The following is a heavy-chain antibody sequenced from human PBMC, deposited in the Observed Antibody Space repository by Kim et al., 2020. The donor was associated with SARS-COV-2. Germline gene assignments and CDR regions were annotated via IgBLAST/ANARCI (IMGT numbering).Heavy chain of an antibody. V-gene: IGHV3-23*01. CDR3: AKYVVRGVIITNRHAFDI. J-gene: IGHJ3*02. Sequence: GGSLRLSCAASGFTFSSYAMSWVRQAPGKGLEWVSAISGSGGSTYYADSVKGRFTISRDNSKNTLYLQMNSLRAEDTAVYYCAKYVVRGVIITNRHAFDIWGQGTMVTVSS. D-gene: IGHD3-10*01. CDR2: ISGSGGST. CDR1: GFTFSSYA.